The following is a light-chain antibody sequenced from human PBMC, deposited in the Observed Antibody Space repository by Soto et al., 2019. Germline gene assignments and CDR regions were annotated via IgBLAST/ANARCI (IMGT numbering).Light chain of an antibody. V-gene: IGKV1-33*01. J-gene: IGKJ2*01. CDR1: EDISDY. Sequence: DIQMTQSPSSLSASVGDRVTITCQASEDISDYLNWYQQKPGKAPKLLIYDASLLETGVPSRFSGSESGTDFTFTISSLQPEDIATYYCQQYTRLPRTFGQGTKLAIK. CDR3: QQYTRLPRT. CDR2: DAS.